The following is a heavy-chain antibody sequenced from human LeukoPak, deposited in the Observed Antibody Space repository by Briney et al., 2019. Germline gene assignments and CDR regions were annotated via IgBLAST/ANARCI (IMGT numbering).Heavy chain of an antibody. D-gene: IGHD3-22*01. Sequence: PGGSLRLSRVASGFSFSSYWMAWVRQAPGKGLEWVANIKYDGSHKYYVDSVQGRFTISRDNAKNSVYLQMNSLRVDDTAVYFCASSHDSSGNDWGQGTMVTVSS. J-gene: IGHJ4*02. V-gene: IGHV3-7*01. CDR3: ASSHDSSGND. CDR1: GFSFSSYW. CDR2: IKYDGSHK.